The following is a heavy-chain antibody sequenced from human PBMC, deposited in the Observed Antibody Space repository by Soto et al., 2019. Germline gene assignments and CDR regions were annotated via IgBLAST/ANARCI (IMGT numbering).Heavy chain of an antibody. CDR3: ARDTGWGLGY. V-gene: IGHV4-4*02. D-gene: IGHD6-19*01. CDR2: IYYSGGT. Sequence: QVQLQESGPGLVRPSGTLSLSCAVSGDSINSDYSWNWVRQSPGKGLEWIAEIYYSGGTSYNPSLNSRVTISMDKSKSQFSLNLTSVTAADTAMYYCARDTGWGLGYWGQGTLVTVSS. CDR1: GDSINSDYS. J-gene: IGHJ4*02.